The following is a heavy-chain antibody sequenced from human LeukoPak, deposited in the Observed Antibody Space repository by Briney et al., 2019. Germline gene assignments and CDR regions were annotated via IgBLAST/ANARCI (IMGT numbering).Heavy chain of an antibody. CDR2: IIPIFGTA. V-gene: IGHV1-69*13. CDR1: GGTFSSYA. CDR3: ARREKSATWFDP. J-gene: IGHJ5*02. Sequence: GASVKVSCKASGGTFSSYAISWVRQAPGQGLEWMGGIIPIFGTANYAQKFQGRVTITADESTSTAYMGLSRLRSDDTAVYYCARREKSATWFDPWGQGTLVTVSS.